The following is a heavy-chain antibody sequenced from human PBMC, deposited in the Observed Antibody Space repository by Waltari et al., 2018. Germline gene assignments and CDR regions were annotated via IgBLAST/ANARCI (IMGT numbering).Heavy chain of an antibody. D-gene: IGHD6-19*01. J-gene: IGHJ4*02. CDR1: GFTLSSTY. V-gene: IGHV3-53*01. CDR2: IYSGGST. CDR3: ARGSSGWYEDY. Sequence: EVQLVEPGGGLIQPGGSLSISCAASGFTLSSTYLSWVRQAPGKGLEWVSVIYSGGSTYYADSVKGRFTISRDNSKNTLYLQMNSLRAEDTAVYYCARGSSGWYEDYWGQGTLVTVSS.